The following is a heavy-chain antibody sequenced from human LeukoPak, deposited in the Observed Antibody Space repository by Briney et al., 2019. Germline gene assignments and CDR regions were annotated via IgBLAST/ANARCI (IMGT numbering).Heavy chain of an antibody. V-gene: IGHV3-7*01. CDR3: ASVDCSSSSCYSLGFDY. CDR1: GFTFSNYW. J-gene: IGHJ4*02. CDR2: IKQDGSEK. Sequence: PGGSLRLSCAASGFTFSNYWMSWVRQAPGKGLEWVANIKQDGSEKYYVDSVKGRFTISRDNAENSLYLQMNSLRAEDSAVYYCASVDCSSSSCYSLGFDYWGQGTQVTVSS. D-gene: IGHD2-2*01.